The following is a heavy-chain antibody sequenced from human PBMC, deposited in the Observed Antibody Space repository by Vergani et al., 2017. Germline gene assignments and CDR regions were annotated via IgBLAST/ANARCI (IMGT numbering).Heavy chain of an antibody. V-gene: IGHV5-51*01. J-gene: IGHJ4*02. CDR2: IHPADSDT. CDR3: ARLYGRDSSGSKYFDY. Sequence: EVQLVQSGAEVKKPGESLKISCQISGYSFTNYWIGWVRQMPGKGLDWMGIIHPADSDTSYSPSFQGQVTISVDKSISTAYLQRSSLRASDSAMYYCARLYGRDSSGSKYFDYWGQGTLVTVSS. D-gene: IGHD3-22*01. CDR1: GYSFTNYW.